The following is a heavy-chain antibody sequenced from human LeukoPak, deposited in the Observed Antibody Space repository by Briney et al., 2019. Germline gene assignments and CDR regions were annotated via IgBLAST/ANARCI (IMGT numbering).Heavy chain of an antibody. V-gene: IGHV3-66*01. CDR1: GFTFSSYA. D-gene: IGHD3-16*01. CDR2: IYSGGST. J-gene: IGHJ4*02. CDR3: ARELIPGALLY. Sequence: GGSLRLSCAASGFTFSSYAMSWVRQAPGKGLEWVSVIYSGGSTYYADSVKGRFTISRDNSKNTLYLQMNSLRAEDTAVYYCARELIPGALLYWGQGTLVTVSS.